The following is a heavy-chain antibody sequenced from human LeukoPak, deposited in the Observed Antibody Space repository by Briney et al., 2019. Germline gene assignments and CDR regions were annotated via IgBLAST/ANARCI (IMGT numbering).Heavy chain of an antibody. CDR3: ARDGSGWPYYYYGMDV. Sequence: GGSLRLSCAASGFTFSSYEMNWVRQAPGKGLEWVSYISSSGSTIYYADSTKGRFTISRDNAKNSLYLQMNSLRAEDTAVYYCARDGSGWPYYYYGMDVWGQGTTVTVSS. CDR2: ISSSGSTI. CDR1: GFTFSSYE. D-gene: IGHD6-19*01. V-gene: IGHV3-48*03. J-gene: IGHJ6*02.